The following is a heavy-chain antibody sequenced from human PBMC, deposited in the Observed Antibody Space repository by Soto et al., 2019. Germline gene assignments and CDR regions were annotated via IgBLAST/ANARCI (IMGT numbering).Heavy chain of an antibody. CDR2: IYYSGST. CDR3: ARAENYTHYYDSSGYYYPNWFDP. V-gene: IGHV4-31*03. J-gene: IGHJ5*02. Sequence: PSETLSLTGTVSGGSISSGGYYWSWIRQHPGKGLEWIGYIYYSGSTYYNPSLKGRVTISVDTSKNQFSLKLSPVTAADTAVYYCARAENYTHYYDSSGYYYPNWFDPWGQGTLVTVSS. D-gene: IGHD3-22*01. CDR1: GGSISSGGYY.